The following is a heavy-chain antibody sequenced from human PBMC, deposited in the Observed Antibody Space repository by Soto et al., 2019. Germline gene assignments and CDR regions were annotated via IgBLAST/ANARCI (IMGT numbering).Heavy chain of an antibody. CDR2: ISSSSSTI. CDR1: GFTFSSYS. D-gene: IGHD5-12*01. V-gene: IGHV3-48*02. J-gene: IGHJ6*02. CDR3: ARYKERYSGYDYYYYYGMDV. Sequence: EVQLVESGGGLVQPGGSLRLSCAASGFTFSSYSMNWVRQAPGKGLEWVSYISSSSSTIYYADSVKGRFTISRDNAKNSLYLQMNSLRDEDTAVYYCARYKERYSGYDYYYYYGMDVWGQGTTVTVSS.